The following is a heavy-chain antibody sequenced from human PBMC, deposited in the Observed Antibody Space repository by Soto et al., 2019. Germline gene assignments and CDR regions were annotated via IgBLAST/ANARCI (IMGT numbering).Heavy chain of an antibody. CDR2: INAGNGNL. D-gene: IGHD2-15*01. V-gene: IGHV1-3*01. CDR3: ARGRWSTRNANYYFDY. Sequence: ASVKVSCKASGYTFTDYAMNWVRQAPGQRPEWMGWINAGNGNLKYSQNFQGRVTITRDASASTAYMELSSLRSEDTAVYFCARGRWSTRNANYYFDYWGRGTLVAVAS. CDR1: GYTFTDYA. J-gene: IGHJ4*02.